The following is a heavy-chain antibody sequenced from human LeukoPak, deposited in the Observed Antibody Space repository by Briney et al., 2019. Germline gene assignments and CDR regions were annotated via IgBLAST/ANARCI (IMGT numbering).Heavy chain of an antibody. CDR2: INHSGST. D-gene: IGHD6-19*01. J-gene: IGHJ4*02. V-gene: IGHV4-34*01. CDR1: GGSFSGYY. CDR3: ARGLSGWYRGYFDY. Sequence: PSETLSLTCAVYGGSFSGYYWSWIRQPPGKGLEWIGEINHSGSTNYNPSLKSRVTISVDTSKNQFSLKLSSVTAADTAVYYCARGLSGWYRGYFDYWGQGTLVTVSS.